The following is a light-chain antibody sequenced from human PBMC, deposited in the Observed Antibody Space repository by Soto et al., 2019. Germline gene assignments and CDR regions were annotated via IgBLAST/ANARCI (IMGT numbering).Light chain of an antibody. CDR3: QQRSNWRDT. CDR2: DAS. Sequence: EIVLTQSPATLSLSPGERATFSCRASQSVSSYLAWYQQKPGQAPRLLIYDASNRATGIPARFSGSGSGTDFTLTISSLEPEDFAVYYCQQRSNWRDTFGGGTKVEIK. J-gene: IGKJ4*01. V-gene: IGKV3-11*01. CDR1: QSVSSY.